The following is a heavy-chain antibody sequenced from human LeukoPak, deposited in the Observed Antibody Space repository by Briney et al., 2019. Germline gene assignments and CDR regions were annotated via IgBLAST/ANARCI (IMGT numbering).Heavy chain of an antibody. D-gene: IGHD6-13*01. Sequence: PSETLSLTCTVSGGYISSYYWSWIRQPPGKGLEWIGYIYYSGSTNYNPSLKSRVTISVDTSKNQFSLKLSSVTAADTAVYYCARDEGDSSSSMDWGQGTLVTVSS. V-gene: IGHV4-59*01. CDR1: GGYISSYY. CDR2: IYYSGST. CDR3: ARDEGDSSSSMD. J-gene: IGHJ4*02.